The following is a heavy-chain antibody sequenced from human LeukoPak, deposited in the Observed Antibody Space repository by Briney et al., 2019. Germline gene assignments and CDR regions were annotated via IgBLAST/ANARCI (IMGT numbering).Heavy chain of an antibody. CDR3: ARDLGYYGSGSYLTL. CDR2: INPNSGGT. Sequence: ASVKVSCKASGYTFTGYYMHWVRQAPGQGLEWMGWINPNSGGTNYAQKFQGRVTMTRDTSICTAYMELSRLRSDDMAVYYCARDLGYYGSGSYLTLWGQGTLVTVSS. CDR1: GYTFTGYY. D-gene: IGHD3-10*01. J-gene: IGHJ4*02. V-gene: IGHV1-2*02.